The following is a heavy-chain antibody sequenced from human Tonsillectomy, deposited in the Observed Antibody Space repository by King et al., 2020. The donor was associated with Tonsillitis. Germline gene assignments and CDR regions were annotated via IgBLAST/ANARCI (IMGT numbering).Heavy chain of an antibody. Sequence: QLQESGPGLVKPSETLSLTCTVSGGSISSSSYYWGWIRQPPGKGLEWIGSIYYSGSTYYNPSLKSRVTISVDTSKNHFSLKLSSVTAADTAVYFCARQTHGWLRFWDPNRKRSIAAMYNWFDPWGQGTLVTVSS. CDR3: ARQTHGWLRFWDPNRKRSIAAMYNWFDP. D-gene: IGHD5-12*01. CDR2: IYYSGST. CDR1: GGSISSSSYY. V-gene: IGHV4-39*01. J-gene: IGHJ5*02.